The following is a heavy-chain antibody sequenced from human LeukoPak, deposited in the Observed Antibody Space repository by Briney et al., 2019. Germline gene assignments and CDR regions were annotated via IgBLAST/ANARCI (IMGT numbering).Heavy chain of an antibody. CDR3: ARTVAAAGTGGGFAI. J-gene: IGHJ3*02. D-gene: IGHD6-13*01. CDR2: ISYDGSNK. V-gene: IGHV3-30*19. CDR1: RFTFSSYG. Sequence: GGSLRLSCAASRFTFSSYGMHWVRQAPGKGLEWVAVISYDGSNKYYADSVKGRFTISRDNSKNTLYLQMNSLRAEDTAVYYCARTVAAAGTGGGFAIWGQGTMVTVSS.